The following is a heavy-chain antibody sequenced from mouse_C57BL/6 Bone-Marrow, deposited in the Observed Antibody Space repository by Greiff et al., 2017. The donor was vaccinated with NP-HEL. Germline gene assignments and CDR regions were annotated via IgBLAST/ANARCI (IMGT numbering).Heavy chain of an antibody. CDR1: GYTFTGYW. V-gene: IGHV1-9*01. CDR3: ARSYDGYYPYYFDY. CDR2: ILPGSGGT. D-gene: IGHD2-3*01. J-gene: IGHJ2*01. Sequence: VQLQQSGAELMKPGASVKLSCKATGYTFTGYWIEWVKQRPGHGLEWIGEILPGSGGTNYNEKFKGKATFTADTSSNTAYMQLSSLTTEDSAIYYCARSYDGYYPYYFDYWGQGTTLTVSS.